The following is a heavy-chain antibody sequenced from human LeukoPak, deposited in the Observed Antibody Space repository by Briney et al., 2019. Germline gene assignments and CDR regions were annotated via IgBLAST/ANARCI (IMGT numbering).Heavy chain of an antibody. D-gene: IGHD5-12*01. V-gene: IGHV3-30*03. J-gene: IGHJ4*02. Sequence: PGGSLRLSCAASGVTLSDHHMDWVRQAPGKGLEWVALISSDGNDKLYGDSVKGRFTISRDDSKSTLYLQMNSLRAEDTAVYYCTTKVIRGNSGDDYDDWGQGTLVTVSS. CDR1: GVTLSDHH. CDR2: ISSDGNDK. CDR3: TTKVIRGNSGDDYDD.